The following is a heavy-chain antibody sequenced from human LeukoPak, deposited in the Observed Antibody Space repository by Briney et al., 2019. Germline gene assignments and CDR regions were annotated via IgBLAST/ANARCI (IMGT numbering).Heavy chain of an antibody. CDR3: ARVIAAAGTGGSLDY. CDR2: ISSSSSYI. J-gene: IGHJ4*02. CDR1: GFTFSSYS. V-gene: IGHV3-21*01. D-gene: IGHD6-13*01. Sequence: GGSLRLSCAASGFTFSSYSMNWVRQAPGKGLEWGSSISSSSSYIYYADSVKGRFTISRDNAKNSLYLQMNSLRAEDTAVYYCARVIAAAGTGGSLDYWGQGTLVTVSS.